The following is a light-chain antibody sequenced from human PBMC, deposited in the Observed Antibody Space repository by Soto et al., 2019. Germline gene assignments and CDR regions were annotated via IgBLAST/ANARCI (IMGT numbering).Light chain of an antibody. CDR1: QYISNW. CDR2: DAS. CDR3: QQYNSNHT. J-gene: IGKJ2*01. V-gene: IGKV1-5*01. Sequence: DIQMTQSPSTLSASEGDSVTITCRASQYISNWVAWYPQKPWKAPKLLIYDASTLESGVPSRFRGRASGTEFSLTIGSLQPDDFQTYYCQQYNSNHTFSQGTKLESK.